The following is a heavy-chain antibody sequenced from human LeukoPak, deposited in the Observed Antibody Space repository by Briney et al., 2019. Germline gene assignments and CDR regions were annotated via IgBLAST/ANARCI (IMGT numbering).Heavy chain of an antibody. D-gene: IGHD6-6*01. Sequence: ASVKVSCKASGYTFTSYYMRWVRQAPGQGLEWMGIINPSGGSTSYAQKFQGRVTMTRDMYTSTVYMELSSLRSEDTAVYYCARDGTVHSSSRWNDYWGQGTLVTVSS. V-gene: IGHV1-46*01. CDR3: ARDGTVHSSSRWNDY. J-gene: IGHJ4*02. CDR1: GYTFTSYY. CDR2: INPSGGST.